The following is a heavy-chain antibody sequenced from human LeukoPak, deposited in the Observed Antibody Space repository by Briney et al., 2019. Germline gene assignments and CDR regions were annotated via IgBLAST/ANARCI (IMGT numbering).Heavy chain of an antibody. V-gene: IGHV4-34*01. CDR2: INHSGSA. D-gene: IGHD2/OR15-2a*01. Sequence: PSETLSLTCAVYGGSFNHYYWSWIRQPPGKGLEWIGEINHSGSAKSNPSLKSRVILSVDTSKNQFSLSLTSVTAADTAVYFCASSTSTDPQLDPWGQGTLVTVSS. CDR1: GGSFNHYY. J-gene: IGHJ5*02. CDR3: ASSTSTDPQLDP.